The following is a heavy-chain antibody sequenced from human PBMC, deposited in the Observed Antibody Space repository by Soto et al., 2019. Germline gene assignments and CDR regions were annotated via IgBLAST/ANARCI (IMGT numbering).Heavy chain of an antibody. J-gene: IGHJ6*02. Sequence: SETLSLTCAVYGGSFSGYYWSWIRQPPGKGLEWIGEINHSGSTNYNPSLKSRVTISVDTSKNQFSLKLRSVTAADTAVYYCARARRLRITMIVGMDVWGQGTTVTVSS. V-gene: IGHV4-34*01. CDR3: ARARRLRITMIVGMDV. CDR2: INHSGST. D-gene: IGHD3-22*01. CDR1: GGSFSGYY.